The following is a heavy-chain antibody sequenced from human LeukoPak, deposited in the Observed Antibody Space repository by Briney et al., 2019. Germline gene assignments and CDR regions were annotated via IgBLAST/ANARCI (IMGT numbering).Heavy chain of an antibody. V-gene: IGHV1-2*06. CDR1: GYTLTELS. CDR3: ARAYSGYDLYFDY. CDR2: INPNSGGT. Sequence: ASVKVSCKVSGYTLTELSMHWVRQAPGQGLEWMGRINPNSGGTNYAQKFQGRVTMTRDTSISTAYMELSRLRSDDTAVYYCARAYSGYDLYFDYWGQGTLVTVSS. J-gene: IGHJ4*02. D-gene: IGHD5-12*01.